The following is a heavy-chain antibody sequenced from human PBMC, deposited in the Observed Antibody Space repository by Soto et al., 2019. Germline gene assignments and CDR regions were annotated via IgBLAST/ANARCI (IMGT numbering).Heavy chain of an antibody. CDR3: MKNGRYSLEN. V-gene: IGHV4-4*02. J-gene: IGHJ4*02. Sequence: SETLSLTCTVSGGPMDHWWSWVRQPPGRGLEWIGEIYHSGGTHYNPSLKSRVTISVDKSKNQFSLMLTSMAAADTAVYYCMKNGRYSLENWGQGTLVTVSS. CDR2: IYHSGGT. D-gene: IGHD2-8*01. CDR1: GGPMDHW.